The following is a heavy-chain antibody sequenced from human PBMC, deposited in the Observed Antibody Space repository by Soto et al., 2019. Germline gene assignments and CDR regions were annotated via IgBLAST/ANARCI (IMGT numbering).Heavy chain of an antibody. CDR3: ARDAIVGSEASLFDY. D-gene: IGHD1-26*01. Sequence: ASVKVSCKASGYTFTSYGISWVRQAPGRGLEWMGWISAYNGNTNYAQKLQGRVTMTTDTSTSTAYMELRSLRSDDTAVYYCARDAIVGSEASLFDYWGQGTLVTVSS. V-gene: IGHV1-18*04. CDR1: GYTFTSYG. CDR2: ISAYNGNT. J-gene: IGHJ4*02.